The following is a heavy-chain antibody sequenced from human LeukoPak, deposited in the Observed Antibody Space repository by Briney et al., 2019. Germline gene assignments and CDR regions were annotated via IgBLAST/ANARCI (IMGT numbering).Heavy chain of an antibody. CDR2: IYHSGST. D-gene: IGHD3-22*01. Sequence: PSETLSLTCTVSGGSISSSSYYWGWIRQPPGKGLEWIGSIYHSGSTYYNPSLKSRVTLSVDTSKNQFYLKLSSVTAADTAVYYSPTPLPRSRGFYDSSVYGYYFDYWGQGTLVTVSS. V-gene: IGHV4-39*01. CDR1: GGSISSSSYY. CDR3: PTPLPRSRGFYDSSVYGYYFDY. J-gene: IGHJ4*02.